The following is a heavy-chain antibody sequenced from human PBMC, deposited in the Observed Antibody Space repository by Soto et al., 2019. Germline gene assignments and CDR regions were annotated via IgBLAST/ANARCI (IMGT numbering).Heavy chain of an antibody. CDR3: ARATSGWYKDAFDI. V-gene: IGHV3-30-3*01. CDR2: ISYDGSNK. D-gene: IGHD6-19*01. J-gene: IGHJ3*02. CDR1: GFTFSSYA. Sequence: QVQVVESGGGVVQPGRSLRLSCAXSGFTFSSYAMYWVRQAPGKGLEWVAVISYDGSNKYDADSVKGRFTISRDNSKNTLYLQMNSLRAEDTAVYYCARATSGWYKDAFDIWGQGTMVTVSS.